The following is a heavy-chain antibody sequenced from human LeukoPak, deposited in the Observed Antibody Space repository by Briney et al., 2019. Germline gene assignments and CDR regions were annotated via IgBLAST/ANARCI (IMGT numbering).Heavy chain of an antibody. Sequence: GEYLKISFEGSGXRFTSYSISLVRQMPGKGLEWMGGIDASDSYTNYSPCVEGHVTMSADKSINTAYLEWSSLKASDTAMYYCAKRETAIDAFNIWGQGTLVTVSS. D-gene: IGHD2-21*02. V-gene: IGHV5-10-1*01. J-gene: IGHJ3*02. CDR2: IDASDSYT. CDR1: GXRFTSYS. CDR3: AKRETAIDAFNI.